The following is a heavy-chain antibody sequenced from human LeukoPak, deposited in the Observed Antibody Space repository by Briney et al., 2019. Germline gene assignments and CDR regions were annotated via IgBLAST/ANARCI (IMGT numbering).Heavy chain of an antibody. J-gene: IGHJ4*02. CDR3: ARGLRDPNYYGSGSYYNWVPDY. D-gene: IGHD3-10*01. Sequence: SETLSLTCAVYGGSFSGYYWSWIRQPPGKGLEWIGEINHSGSTNYNPSLKSRVTISVDTSKNQFSLKLSSVTAADTAVYYCARGLRDPNYYGSGSYYNWVPDYWGQGTLATVSS. V-gene: IGHV4-34*01. CDR1: GGSFSGYY. CDR2: INHSGST.